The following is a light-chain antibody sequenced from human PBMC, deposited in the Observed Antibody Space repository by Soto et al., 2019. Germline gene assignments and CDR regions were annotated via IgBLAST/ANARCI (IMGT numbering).Light chain of an antibody. Sequence: DIVMTQSPLSLPVTPGEPASISCRSSQSLRHSNGYNYLDWYLQKPGQSPQLLIYLGSNRASGVPDRFSGSGSGTDFTLKISRVEAEDVGVYYCMQALQTTWTFGQGTKVEIK. CDR3: MQALQTTWT. J-gene: IGKJ1*01. V-gene: IGKV2-28*01. CDR1: QSLRHSNGYNY. CDR2: LGS.